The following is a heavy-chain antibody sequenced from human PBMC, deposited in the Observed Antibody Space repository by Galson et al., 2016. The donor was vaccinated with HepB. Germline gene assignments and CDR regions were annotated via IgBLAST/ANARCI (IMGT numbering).Heavy chain of an antibody. J-gene: IGHJ4*01. V-gene: IGHV4-39*01. CDR1: GGPITTSGYH. CDR3: ARHGDGFRAAAGDY. D-gene: IGHD6-13*01. Sequence: ETLSLTCTVSGGPITTSGYHWGWVRQPPGSGLEWIGSVHYTVGASYKSTPQSRVTISVDTSKNQFSLKLTSVTAADTAVYYCARHGDGFRAAAGDYWGHGTLVTVSS. CDR2: VHYTVGA.